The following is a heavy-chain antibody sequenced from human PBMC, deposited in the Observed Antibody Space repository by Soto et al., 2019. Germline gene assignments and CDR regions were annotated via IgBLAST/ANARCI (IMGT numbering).Heavy chain of an antibody. Sequence: QVQLQESGPGLVKPSETLSLTCTVSGGSVSSGSYYWSWIRQPPGKGLEWIGYIYYSGSTNYNPSRKSRVTISVDTSKNQFSLKLSSVTAADTAVYYCASGGRWELRGFDYWGQGTLVTVSS. CDR2: IYYSGST. V-gene: IGHV4-61*01. CDR3: ASGGRWELRGFDY. J-gene: IGHJ4*02. CDR1: GGSVSSGSYY. D-gene: IGHD1-26*01.